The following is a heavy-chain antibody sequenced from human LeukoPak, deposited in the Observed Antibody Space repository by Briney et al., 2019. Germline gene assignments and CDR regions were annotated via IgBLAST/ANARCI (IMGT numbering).Heavy chain of an antibody. J-gene: IGHJ4*02. CDR1: GGSFSGYY. Sequence: SETLSLTCAVHGGSFSGYYWSWIRQPPGKGLEWIGEINHSGSTNYNPSLKSRVTISVDTSKNQFSLKLSSVTAADTAVYYCARVVTGTPRAIDYWGQGTLVTVSS. V-gene: IGHV4-34*01. CDR3: ARVVTGTPRAIDY. D-gene: IGHD1-20*01. CDR2: INHSGST.